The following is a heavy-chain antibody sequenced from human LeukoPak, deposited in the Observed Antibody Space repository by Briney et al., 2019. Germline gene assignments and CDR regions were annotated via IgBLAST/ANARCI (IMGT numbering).Heavy chain of an antibody. CDR3: ARTYSGNYYGSDY. CDR1: GGSISSSSYY. Sequence: SETLSLTCTVSGGSISSSSYYWGWIRQPPGKGLEWIGYIYYSGSTNYNPSLKSRVTISVDTSKNQFSLKLSSVTAADTAVYYCARTYSGNYYGSDYWDQGTLVTVSS. D-gene: IGHD1-26*01. CDR2: IYYSGST. J-gene: IGHJ4*02. V-gene: IGHV4-61*05.